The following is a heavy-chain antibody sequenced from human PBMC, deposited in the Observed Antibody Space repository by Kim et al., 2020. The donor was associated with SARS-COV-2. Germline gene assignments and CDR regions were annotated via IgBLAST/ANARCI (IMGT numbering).Heavy chain of an antibody. CDR3: APLGRDASEPLPIDY. Sequence: GGSLRLSCADSGFSFSNYGMHWVRQASGKRLEFVSSIGANGGTTYYANSAKGRFTLSRDNSVNTMYLQMGSLRTEDTAVYYCAPLGRDASEPLPIDYWGRGTLVTVSS. V-gene: IGHV3-64*01. D-gene: IGHD1-1*01. CDR1: GFSFSNYG. J-gene: IGHJ4*02. CDR2: IGANGGTT.